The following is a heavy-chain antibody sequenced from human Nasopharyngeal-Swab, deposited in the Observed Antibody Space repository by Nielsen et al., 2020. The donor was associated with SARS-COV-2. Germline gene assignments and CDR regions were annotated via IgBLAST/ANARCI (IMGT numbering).Heavy chain of an antibody. V-gene: IGHV1-18*01. CDR2: ISAYNGNT. D-gene: IGHD3-22*01. J-gene: IGHJ4*02. CDR1: GYTFTSYG. Sequence: ASVKVSCKASGYTFTSYGISWVRQAPGQGLEWMGWISAYNGNTNYAQKLQGRVTMTTDTSTSTAYMELRSLRSDDTAVYYCARGRNYYDSSGGGNYWGQGTPVTVSS. CDR3: ARGRNYYDSSGGGNY.